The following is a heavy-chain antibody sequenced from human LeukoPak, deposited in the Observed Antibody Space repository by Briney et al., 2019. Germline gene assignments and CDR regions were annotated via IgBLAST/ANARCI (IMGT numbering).Heavy chain of an antibody. CDR1: GYTFTNYD. Sequence: ASVKVSCKASGYTFTNYDINWVRQATGQGLEWMGWMNPNSGNTGYAQKFQGRVTITANESTSTAYMELSSLRSEDTAVYYCASFSVVGGYYYYYMDVWGKGTTVTISS. J-gene: IGHJ6*03. CDR2: MNPNSGNT. D-gene: IGHD2-15*01. V-gene: IGHV1-8*01. CDR3: ASFSVVGGYYYYYMDV.